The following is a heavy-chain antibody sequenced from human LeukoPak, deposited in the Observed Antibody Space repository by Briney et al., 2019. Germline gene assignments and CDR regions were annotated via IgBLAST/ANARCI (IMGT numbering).Heavy chain of an antibody. Sequence: ASVKVSCKASGYTFTSYAMHWVRQAPGQRLEWMGWINAGNGNTKYSQKFQGRVTITRDTSASTAYMELSSLRSEDTAVYYCARPGYSSGWWVYWGQGTLVTVSS. D-gene: IGHD6-19*01. J-gene: IGHJ4*02. CDR1: GYTFTSYA. V-gene: IGHV1-3*01. CDR2: INAGNGNT. CDR3: ARPGYSSGWWVY.